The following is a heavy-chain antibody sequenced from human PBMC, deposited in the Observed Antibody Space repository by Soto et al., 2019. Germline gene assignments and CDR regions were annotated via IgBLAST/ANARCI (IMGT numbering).Heavy chain of an antibody. Sequence: AASVKVSCKASGGTFSSYAISWVRQAPGQGLEWMGGIIPIFGTANYAQKFQGRVTITADESTSTAYMELSSLRSEDTAVYYCSMRSITMVRGAPTPFYYYYGMDVWGQGTTVTVSS. CDR1: GGTFSSYA. V-gene: IGHV1-69*13. J-gene: IGHJ6*02. CDR2: IIPIFGTA. D-gene: IGHD3-10*01. CDR3: SMRSITMVRGAPTPFYYYYGMDV.